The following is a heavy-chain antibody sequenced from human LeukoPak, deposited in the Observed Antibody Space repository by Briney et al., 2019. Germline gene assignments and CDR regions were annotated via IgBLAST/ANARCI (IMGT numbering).Heavy chain of an antibody. CDR1: GDSITTTTYC. J-gene: IGHJ4*02. V-gene: IGHV4-39*01. Sequence: PSETLSLTCTVSGDSITTTTYCWGWFRQSAGRGLEWIGNIYYIGTSDYNPSLKSRVTISIDTSKNQFSLNLRSVTAADTAFYYCARHRSGSYIRYFDFWGQGALVTVSS. CDR2: IYYIGTS. D-gene: IGHD1-26*01. CDR3: ARHRSGSYIRYFDF.